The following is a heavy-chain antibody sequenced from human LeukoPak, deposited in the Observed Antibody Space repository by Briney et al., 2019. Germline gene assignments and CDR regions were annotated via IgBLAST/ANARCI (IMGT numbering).Heavy chain of an antibody. V-gene: IGHV4-34*01. CDR1: GGSFSGYY. J-gene: IGHJ6*03. CDR3: ARVGRCSSTSCYRSSLSYYYNYYMDV. Sequence: SETLSLTCAVYGGSFSGYYWSWIRQPTGKGLEWIGEINHSGSTNYNPSLKSRVTISVDTSKNQFSLKLSSVTAADTAVYYCARVGRCSSTSCYRSSLSYYYNYYMDVWGKGTTVTVSS. D-gene: IGHD2-2*01. CDR2: INHSGST.